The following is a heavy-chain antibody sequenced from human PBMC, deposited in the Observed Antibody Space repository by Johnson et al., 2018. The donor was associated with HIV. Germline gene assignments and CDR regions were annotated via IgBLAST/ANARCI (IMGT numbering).Heavy chain of an antibody. CDR3: GKDQYRKLTTVAGI. CDR2: IFSGGDT. CDR1: GMTVSSYY. D-gene: IGHD4-17*01. Sequence: VQLVESGGGLVQPGGSLRLSCGASGMTVSSYYMSWVRQAPGKGLEWVSVIFSGGDTYYADSVRGRFTLSRDNSKNTLHLQMNSLRAEDTAVYFCGKDQYRKLTTVAGIWGQGTMVTVSS. V-gene: IGHV3-66*02. J-gene: IGHJ3*02.